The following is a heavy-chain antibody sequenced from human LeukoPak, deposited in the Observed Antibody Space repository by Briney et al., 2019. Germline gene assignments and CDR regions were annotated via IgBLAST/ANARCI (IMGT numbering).Heavy chain of an antibody. CDR1: GGSISSGSYY. CDR2: IYTSGST. V-gene: IGHV4-61*02. J-gene: IGHJ3*02. D-gene: IGHD3-3*01. CDR3: ARGLLILRFLAPDAFDI. Sequence: SQTLSPTCTVSGGSISSGSYYWSWIRQPAGKGLEWIGRIYTSGSTNYNPSPKRRVTISVDTSKNQFSLKLSSVTAADTAVYYCARGLLILRFLAPDAFDIWGQGTMVTVSS.